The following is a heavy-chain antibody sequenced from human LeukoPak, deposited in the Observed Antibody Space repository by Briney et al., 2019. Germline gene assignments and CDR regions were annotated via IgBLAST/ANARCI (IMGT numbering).Heavy chain of an antibody. D-gene: IGHD3-3*01. V-gene: IGHV3-30*02. J-gene: IGHJ4*02. CDR2: IRYDGSNK. CDR3: AKDPTQFSEWLSLYYFDY. Sequence: GGSLRLSCAASGFTFTSYWMSWVRQAPGKGLEWVAFIRYDGSNKYYGDSVKGRFTISRDNSKNTLHLQMKSLRAEDTAVYYCAKDPTQFSEWLSLYYFDYWGQGTLVTVSS. CDR1: GFTFTSYW.